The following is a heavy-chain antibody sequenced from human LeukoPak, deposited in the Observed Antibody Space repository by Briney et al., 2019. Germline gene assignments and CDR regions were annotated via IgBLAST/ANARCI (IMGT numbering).Heavy chain of an antibody. V-gene: IGHV3-33*01. CDR3: ARVGYSSGWYFDY. CDR2: ILFDGSRR. D-gene: IGHD6-19*01. CDR1: GFTFSRYG. J-gene: IGHJ4*02. Sequence: GGSLRLSCAASGFTFSRYGMHWVRQAPGKGLEWVAVILFDGSRRNYADSVKGRVTISRDNSKNTLYLEINSLRAEDTAVYYCARVGYSSGWYFDYWSQGTLVTVSS.